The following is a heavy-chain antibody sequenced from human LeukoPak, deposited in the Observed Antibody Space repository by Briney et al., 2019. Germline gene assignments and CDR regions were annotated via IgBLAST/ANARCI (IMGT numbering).Heavy chain of an antibody. CDR1: GFTISGHA. Sequence: GGSLRLSCVASGFTISGHAMSWVRQAPAKGLEWLSTISGSGGSTYYADSVKGRFTISRDNSKNTVYLQMKSLRVEATAVYYCAKGLSAAGDYYFDYWGQGALVTVSS. D-gene: IGHD2-21*01. V-gene: IGHV3-23*01. CDR2: ISGSGGST. CDR3: AKGLSAAGDYYFDY. J-gene: IGHJ4*02.